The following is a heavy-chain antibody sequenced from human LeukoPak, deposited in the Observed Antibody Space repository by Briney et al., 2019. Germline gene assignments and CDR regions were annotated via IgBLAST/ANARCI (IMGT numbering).Heavy chain of an antibody. V-gene: IGHV1-69*05. CDR3: AAGMGEIPRAFNI. J-gene: IGHJ3*02. CDR2: IVPIFGTS. Sequence: ASVKVSCKASGGTFSSYAINWVRQAPGQGLEWMGGIVPIFGTSRYAQKFQGRVTITTDEFTSTAYMELSSLRSEDTAVYYCAAGMGEIPRAFNIWGQGTMVTVSS. D-gene: IGHD1-26*01. CDR1: GGTFSSYA.